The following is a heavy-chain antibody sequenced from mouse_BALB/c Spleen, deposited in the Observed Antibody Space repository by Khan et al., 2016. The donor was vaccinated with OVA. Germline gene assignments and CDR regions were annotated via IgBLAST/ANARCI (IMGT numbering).Heavy chain of an antibody. J-gene: IGHJ3*01. CDR3: AREGSTMITTAFAY. Sequence: QVQLQQSGPGLVAPSQSLSITCTVSGFSLTSYGVHWVRQPPGKGLEWLGVIWAGGSTNDNSALMSRLSISKDNSKSQVFLKMNSLQTDDTAMYYCAREGSTMITTAFAYWGQGTLVTVSA. D-gene: IGHD2-4*01. CDR1: GFSLTSYG. V-gene: IGHV2-9*02. CDR2: IWAGGST.